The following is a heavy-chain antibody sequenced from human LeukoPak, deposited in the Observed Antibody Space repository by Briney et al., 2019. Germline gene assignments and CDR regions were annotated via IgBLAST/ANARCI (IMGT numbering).Heavy chain of an antibody. CDR1: GYTFTDYY. V-gene: IGHV1-2*02. CDR2: INPNSGGT. Sequence: ASVKVSFKASGYTFTDYYLHWVRQAPGQGPEWMGWINPNSGGTKYAQKFQGRVTMTRDTSISTAYMELSRLTSDDTAVYYCARTGPHFDYWGQGTLVTVSS. J-gene: IGHJ4*02. CDR3: ARTGPHFDY.